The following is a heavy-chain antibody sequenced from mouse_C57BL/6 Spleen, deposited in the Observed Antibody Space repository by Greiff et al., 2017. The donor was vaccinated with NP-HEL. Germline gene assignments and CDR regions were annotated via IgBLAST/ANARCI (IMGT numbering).Heavy chain of an antibody. Sequence: EVQLQESGPELVKPGASVKIPCKASGYTFTDYHMDWVKQSHGKSLEWIGNINPNNGGTIFNQKFKGKATLTVDKSSRTAYMELRSLTSEDTAVYYCARYRIVEGYFEVWGTGTTVTVAS. V-gene: IGHV1-18*01. D-gene: IGHD1-1*01. CDR2: INPNNGGT. J-gene: IGHJ1*03. CDR3: ARYRIVEGYFEV. CDR1: GYTFTDYH.